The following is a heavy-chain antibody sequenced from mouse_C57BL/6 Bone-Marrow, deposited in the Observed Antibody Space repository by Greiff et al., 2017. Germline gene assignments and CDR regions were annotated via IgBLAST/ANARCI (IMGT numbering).Heavy chain of an antibody. CDR3: VSTYDDNDAMDY. CDR1: GFSFNTYA. D-gene: IGHD2-3*01. J-gene: IGHJ4*01. Sequence: EVQRVESGGGLVQPKGSLKLSCAASGFSFNTYAMNWVRQAPGKGLEWVARIRSKSNNYATYYADSVKDRFTIYRDDSESMLYLQMNNLKTADTAMYYCVSTYDDNDAMDYWGQGTSVTVSS. CDR2: IRSKSNNYAT. V-gene: IGHV10-1*01.